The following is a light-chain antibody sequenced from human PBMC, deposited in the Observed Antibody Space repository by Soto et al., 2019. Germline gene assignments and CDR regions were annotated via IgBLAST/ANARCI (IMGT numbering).Light chain of an antibody. CDR2: DVS. J-gene: IGLJ2*01. Sequence: QSVLTQPASVSGSPGQSITISCTGTSSDVGGYNYVSWYQQHPGKAPKLMIYDVSNRPSGVSNRFSCSKSGNTASLTISGLQAEDEADYYCSSYTSSSTDVVFGGGTTVPVL. CDR1: SSDVGGYNY. V-gene: IGLV2-14*01. CDR3: SSYTSSSTDVV.